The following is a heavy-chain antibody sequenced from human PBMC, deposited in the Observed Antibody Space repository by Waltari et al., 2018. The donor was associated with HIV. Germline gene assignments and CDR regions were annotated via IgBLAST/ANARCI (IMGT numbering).Heavy chain of an antibody. CDR2: INHSGST. J-gene: IGHJ6*03. CDR3: ARVRSYYYYYMDV. CDR1: GGSFSGYY. Sequence: QVQLQQWGAGLLKPSETLSLTCEVSGGSFSGYYWSWIRQPPGKGLEWIGGINHSGSTNYTPSLDNRVTISADPSKKRFSLKLNSVTAADTAVYYCARVRSYYYYYMDVWGKGTTVTVSS. V-gene: IGHV4-34*01.